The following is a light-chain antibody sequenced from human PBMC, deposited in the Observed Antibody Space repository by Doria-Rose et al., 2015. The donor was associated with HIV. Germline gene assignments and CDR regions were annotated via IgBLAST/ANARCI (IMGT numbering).Light chain of an antibody. Sequence: TQSPSFLSASIGDRVTITCRASQGISNYFAWYQQKPGKAPKLLIYAASTLESGVPSRFSGSGSGTEFTLTISSLQPEDFGTYYCQQLNFGQGTKLEIK. J-gene: IGKJ2*01. CDR3: QQLN. CDR2: AAS. CDR1: QGISNY. V-gene: IGKV1-9*01.